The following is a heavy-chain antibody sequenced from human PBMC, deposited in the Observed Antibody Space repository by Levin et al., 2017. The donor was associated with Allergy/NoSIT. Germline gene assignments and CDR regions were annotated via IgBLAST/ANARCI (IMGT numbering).Heavy chain of an antibody. CDR2: INHSGSA. Sequence: SETLSLTCGVYGGSFSGYYWSWIRQSPGKGLEWIGDINHSGSAHYHPSLKSRVTISVDTSKNQFSLTLSSVTAADTAIYYCARENSGSFWSFDYWGQGTLVTVSS. D-gene: IGHD1-26*01. CDR3: ARENSGSFWSFDY. J-gene: IGHJ4*02. CDR1: GGSFSGYY. V-gene: IGHV4-34*01.